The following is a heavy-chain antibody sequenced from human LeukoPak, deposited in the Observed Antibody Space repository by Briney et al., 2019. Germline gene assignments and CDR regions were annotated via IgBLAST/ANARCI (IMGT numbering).Heavy chain of an antibody. CDR2: INPNSGGT. V-gene: IGHV1-2*02. CDR3: ATSWLQLLGGYDSSGYLFY. CDR1: GYTFTGYY. D-gene: IGHD3-22*01. Sequence: GASVKVSCKASGYTFTGYYMHWVRQAPGQGLEWMGWINPNSGGTNYAQTFQGRVTMTRDTSISTAYMELSSLRSEDTAVYYCATSWLQLLGGYDSSGYLFYWGQGTLVTVSS. J-gene: IGHJ4*02.